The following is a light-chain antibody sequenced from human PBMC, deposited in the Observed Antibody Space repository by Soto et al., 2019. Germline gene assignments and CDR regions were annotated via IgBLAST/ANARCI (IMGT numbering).Light chain of an antibody. CDR1: QSVRSW. Sequence: DIQMTQSPSTLSASVGDRVTITCRASQSVRSWLAWYQQKPGRAPKFLIYDASSLESGVPLRFSGSGSGTEFTLTISNLQADYFATYYCQQYDNYPLTFGGGTMVEI. CDR2: DAS. J-gene: IGKJ4*01. CDR3: QQYDNYPLT. V-gene: IGKV1-5*01.